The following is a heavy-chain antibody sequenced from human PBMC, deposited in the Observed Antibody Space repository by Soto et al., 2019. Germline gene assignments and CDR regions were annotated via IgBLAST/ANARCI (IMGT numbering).Heavy chain of an antibody. D-gene: IGHD5-12*01. CDR3: AAGGKNGYFK. J-gene: IGHJ4*02. CDR2: IIPVLGTT. Sequence: QVSLVQSGAEVRKPGSSVKVSCKASRDTFNSYAVTWLRQPPGQGLGWMGGIIPVLGTTKYAQNFQARVTMTADESTSTVYMELSSLRFDDRAVYYCAAGGKNGYFKWGQGTHVTVSS. V-gene: IGHV1-69*01. CDR1: RDTFNSYA.